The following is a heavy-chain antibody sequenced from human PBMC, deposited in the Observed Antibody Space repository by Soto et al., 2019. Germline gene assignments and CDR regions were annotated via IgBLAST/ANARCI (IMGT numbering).Heavy chain of an antibody. CDR1: GFTLSYSS. CDR2: INSDGSSR. Sequence: PGGSLRLSCVVSGFTLSYSSMHWVRQAPGKGLVWVSRINSDGSSRSYVDSVKGRFTISRDNAKNTVYLQMHSLRAEDTAVYYCARDYSDSSGSYSYFHYWGQGTLVTVSS. CDR3: ARDYSDSSGSYSYFHY. J-gene: IGHJ4*02. V-gene: IGHV3-74*01. D-gene: IGHD3-22*01.